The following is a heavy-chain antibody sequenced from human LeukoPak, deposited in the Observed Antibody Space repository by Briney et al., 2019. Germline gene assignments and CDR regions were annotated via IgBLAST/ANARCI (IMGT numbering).Heavy chain of an antibody. J-gene: IGHJ4*02. D-gene: IGHD3-10*01. CDR1: GGSISSSSYY. V-gene: IGHV4-39*07. CDR3: ASNLYGFYYFDY. CDR2: IYYSGST. Sequence: SETLSLTCTVSGGSISSSSYYWGWIRQPPGKGLEWTGSIYYSGSTYYNPSLKSRVTISVDTSKNQFSLKLSSVTAADTAVYYCASNLYGFYYFDYWGQGTLVTVSS.